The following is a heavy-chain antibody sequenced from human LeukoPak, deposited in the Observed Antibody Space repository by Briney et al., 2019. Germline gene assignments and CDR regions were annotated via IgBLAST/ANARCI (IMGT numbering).Heavy chain of an antibody. Sequence: SVKVSCKASGGTFSSYAISWVRQAPRQGLEWMGRIIPIFGIANYAQKFQGRVTITADKSTSTAYMELSSLRSEDTAVYYCAGDQIVVVQAAYNWFDPWGQGTLVTVSS. V-gene: IGHV1-69*04. D-gene: IGHD2-2*01. J-gene: IGHJ5*02. CDR1: GGTFSSYA. CDR2: IIPIFGIA. CDR3: AGDQIVVVQAAYNWFDP.